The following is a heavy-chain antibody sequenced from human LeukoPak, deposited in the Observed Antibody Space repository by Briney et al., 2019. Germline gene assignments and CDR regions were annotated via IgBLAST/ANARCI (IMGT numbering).Heavy chain of an antibody. CDR3: ARGNVEMATIFGYYFDY. J-gene: IGHJ4*02. V-gene: IGHV4-34*01. D-gene: IGHD5-24*01. CDR1: GGSFSGYY. CDR2: INHSGST. Sequence: SETLSLTCAVYGGSFSGYYWSWIRQPPGKGLEWIGEINHSGSTNYNPSLKSRVTISVDTSKNQFSLKLGSVTAADTAVYYCARGNVEMATIFGYYFDYWGQGTLVTVSS.